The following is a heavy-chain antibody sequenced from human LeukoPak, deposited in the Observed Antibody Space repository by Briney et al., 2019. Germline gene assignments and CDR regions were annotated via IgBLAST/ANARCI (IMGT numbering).Heavy chain of an antibody. D-gene: IGHD4-23*01. J-gene: IGHJ4*02. V-gene: IGHV4-39*01. CDR3: ARGLRWEYYFDY. CDR2: IYYSGST. Sequence: PSETLSLTCTVSGASLSSSTYYWGWIRQPPGKGLEWIGTIYYSGSTSYNSSIKSRVTISIDTSKKEFSLKLRSVTAADTAVYYCARGLRWEYYFDYWGQGTLVTVSS. CDR1: GASLSSSTYY.